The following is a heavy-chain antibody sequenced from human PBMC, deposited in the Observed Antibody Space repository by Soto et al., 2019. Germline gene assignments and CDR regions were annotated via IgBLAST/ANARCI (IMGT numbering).Heavy chain of an antibody. J-gene: IGHJ3*02. CDR2: INPSGGST. D-gene: IGHD4-17*01. CDR1: GYTFTSYY. CDR3: ARDPNDYERKGWHGAFDI. V-gene: IGHV1-46*01. Sequence: QVQLVQSGAEVKKPGASVKVSCKASGYTFTSYYMHWVRQAPGQGLEWMGIINPSGGSTSYAQKFQGRVTMTRDTSTSTVYMELSSLRSEDTAVYYCARDPNDYERKGWHGAFDIWGQGTMVTVSS.